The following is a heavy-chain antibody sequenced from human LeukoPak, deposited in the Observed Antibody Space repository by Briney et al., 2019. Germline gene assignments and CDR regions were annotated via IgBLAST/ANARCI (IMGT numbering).Heavy chain of an antibody. Sequence: SETLSLTCTVSGGSISSGSYYWSWIRQPAGKGLEWIGRISTSGTTNYNPSLMSRVTMSVDASKNQFSLNLNSVTAADTAVYYCARGSGYSLGYWGQGTLVTVSS. CDR2: ISTSGTT. D-gene: IGHD5-18*01. V-gene: IGHV4-61*02. J-gene: IGHJ4*02. CDR3: ARGSGYSLGY. CDR1: GGSISSGSYY.